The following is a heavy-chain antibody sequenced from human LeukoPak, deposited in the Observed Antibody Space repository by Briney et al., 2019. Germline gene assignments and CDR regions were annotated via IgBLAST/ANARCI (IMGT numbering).Heavy chain of an antibody. V-gene: IGHV1-2*02. CDR1: EYTFTGYY. J-gene: IGHJ4*02. D-gene: IGHD3-10*01. CDR3: ARAFMVRGVPGY. Sequence: ASVKVSCKASEYTFTGYYMHWVRQAPGQGLEWMGWINPNSGGTNYAQKFQGRVTMTRDTSISTAYMELSRLRSDDTAVYYCARAFMVRGVPGYWGQGTLVTVSS. CDR2: INPNSGGT.